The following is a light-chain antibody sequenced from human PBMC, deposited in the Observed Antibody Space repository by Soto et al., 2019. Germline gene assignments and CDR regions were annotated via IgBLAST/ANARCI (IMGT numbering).Light chain of an antibody. Sequence: IVLTQSPGTLSLSPWERDTLSCMASQSVSSSYLACYQQKPGQAPRLLIYGSSSRATGIPDRFSGHGSGTDFTLTISRLEPEDFAVYYCQQYHTWPITFGGGTKVDIK. CDR2: GSS. V-gene: IGKV3-20*01. J-gene: IGKJ4*01. CDR1: QSVSSSY. CDR3: QQYHTWPIT.